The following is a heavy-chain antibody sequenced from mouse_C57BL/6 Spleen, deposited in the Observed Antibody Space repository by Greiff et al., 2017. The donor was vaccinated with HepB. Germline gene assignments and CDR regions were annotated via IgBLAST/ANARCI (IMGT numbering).Heavy chain of an antibody. Sequence: EVKLVESEGGLVQPGSSMKLSCTASGFTFSDYYMAWVRQVPEKGLEWVANINYDGSSTYYLDSLKSRFIISRDNAKNILYLQMSSLKSEDTATYYCARDRGGVFAYWGQGTLVTVSA. CDR2: INYDGSST. CDR3: ARDRGGVFAY. V-gene: IGHV5-16*01. D-gene: IGHD3-3*01. CDR1: GFTFSDYY. J-gene: IGHJ3*01.